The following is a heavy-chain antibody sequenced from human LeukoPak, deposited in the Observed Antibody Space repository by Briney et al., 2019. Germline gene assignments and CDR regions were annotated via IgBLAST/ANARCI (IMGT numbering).Heavy chain of an antibody. CDR2: ISGSGGST. CDR3: AKDSSGDYRYYYFYMDV. J-gene: IGHJ6*03. D-gene: IGHD4-17*01. V-gene: IGHV3-23*01. Sequence: GGSLRLSCAASGFIFLNYAMTWVRQAPGKGLEWVSAISGSGGSTYYADSVKGRFTISRDKSKNTLYLQMNSLRAEDTAVYYCAKDSSGDYRYYYFYMDVWGKGTTVTVSS. CDR1: GFIFLNYA.